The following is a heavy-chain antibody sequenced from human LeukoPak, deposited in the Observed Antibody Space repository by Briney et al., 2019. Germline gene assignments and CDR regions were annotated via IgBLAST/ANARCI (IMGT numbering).Heavy chain of an antibody. V-gene: IGHV3-23*01. Sequence: GGSLRLSCAASGFTFSSYAMSWVRQAPGKGLEWVSAISGSGGSTYYADSVKGRFTISRDNSKNTLYLQMNSLRAEDTAVYYCARDIRYSTSWALDYWGQGTLVTVSS. D-gene: IGHD6-13*01. J-gene: IGHJ4*02. CDR1: GFTFSSYA. CDR2: ISGSGGST. CDR3: ARDIRYSTSWALDY.